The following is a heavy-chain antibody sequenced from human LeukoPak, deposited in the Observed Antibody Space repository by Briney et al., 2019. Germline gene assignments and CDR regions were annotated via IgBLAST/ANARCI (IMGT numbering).Heavy chain of an antibody. V-gene: IGHV3-21*01. CDR1: GFTFSSYS. Sequence: GGSLRLSCAASGFTFSSYSMNWVRQAPGEGLGWVSSISSSSSYIYYADSVKGRFTISRDNAKNSLYLQMNSLRAEDTAVYYCASTYSSSWYSRVHLRKKNDYWGQGTLVTVSS. J-gene: IGHJ4*02. CDR2: ISSSSSYI. CDR3: ASTYSSSWYSRVHLRKKNDY. D-gene: IGHD6-13*01.